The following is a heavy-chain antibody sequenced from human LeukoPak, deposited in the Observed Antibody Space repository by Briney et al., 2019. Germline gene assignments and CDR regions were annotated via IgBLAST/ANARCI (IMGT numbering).Heavy chain of an antibody. Sequence: SVKVSCKASGGTFGSYAISWVRQAPGQGLEWMGGIIPIFGTANYAQKFQGRVTITADESTSTAYMELSSLRSEDTAVYYCARDRTFKTTVDSPVVWGQGTLVTVSS. D-gene: IGHD4-23*01. V-gene: IGHV1-69*01. CDR3: ARDRTFKTTVDSPVV. J-gene: IGHJ4*02. CDR2: IIPIFGTA. CDR1: GGTFGSYA.